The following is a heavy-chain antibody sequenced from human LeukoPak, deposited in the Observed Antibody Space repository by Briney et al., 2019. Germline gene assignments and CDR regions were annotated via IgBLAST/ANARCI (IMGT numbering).Heavy chain of an antibody. D-gene: IGHD3-10*01. CDR3: ARDGSGFGEAGLDV. CDR1: RDSVSRNSAT. V-gene: IGHV6-1*01. J-gene: IGHJ6*02. CDR2: TYYRSKWYN. Sequence: SQTLSLTFAISRDSVSRNSATWNWIRQSPSRGLEWLGRTYYRSKWYNDYAVSVKSRITINPDTSKNQFSLQLNSVTPEDTAVYYCARDGSGFGEAGLDVWGQGTTVTVSS.